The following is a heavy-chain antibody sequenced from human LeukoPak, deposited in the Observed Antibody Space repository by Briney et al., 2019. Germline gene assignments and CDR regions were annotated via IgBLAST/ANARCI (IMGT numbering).Heavy chain of an antibody. CDR2: INPNSGGT. CDR1: GYTFTGYY. CDR3: ARELDVYFDH. J-gene: IGHJ4*02. D-gene: IGHD1-1*01. V-gene: IGHV1-2*04. Sequence: ASVKVSCKASGYTFTGYYMHWARQAPRQGLEWMGWINPNSGGTNYAQKFQGWVTMTRDTSISTAYMELSRLRSDDTAVYYCARELDVYFDHWGQGTLVTVSS.